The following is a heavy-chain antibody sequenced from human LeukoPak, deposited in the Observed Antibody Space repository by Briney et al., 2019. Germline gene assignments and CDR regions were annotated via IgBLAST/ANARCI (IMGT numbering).Heavy chain of an antibody. CDR3: AKDRGGGGDY. CDR1: GFTFSSYG. CDR2: ISYDGSNK. D-gene: IGHD3-10*01. V-gene: IGHV3-30*18. J-gene: IGHJ4*02. Sequence: PGGSLRLSCAPSGFTFSSYGMHWVRQAPGKGLEWVAVISYDGSNKYYADSVKGRFTISRDNSKNTLYLQMNSLRAEDTAVYYCAKDRGGGGDYWGQGTLVTVSS.